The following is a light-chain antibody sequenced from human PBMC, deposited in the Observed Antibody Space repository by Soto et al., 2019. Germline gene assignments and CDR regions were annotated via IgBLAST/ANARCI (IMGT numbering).Light chain of an antibody. V-gene: IGKV1-5*03. CDR2: KAS. CDR1: QTISSW. CDR3: QHYNSYSEA. J-gene: IGKJ1*01. Sequence: IQTAQSPSTLSGSLGGRVTITCRASQTISSWLAWYQQKPGQAPKLLIYKASTLKSGVPSRLRGSGYGTELTLTISSMQTDDFETYYCQHYNSYSEAFGHGTKVDIK.